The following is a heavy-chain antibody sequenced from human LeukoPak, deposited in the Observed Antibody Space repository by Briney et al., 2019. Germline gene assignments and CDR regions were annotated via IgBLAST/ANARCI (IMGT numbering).Heavy chain of an antibody. CDR1: GFTFSSYG. D-gene: IGHD3-22*01. Sequence: GGSLRLSCAASGFTFSSYGMHWGRHGPDTGRGCGAFIWYEGGNKYYADSVKGRFTISRDKFKNTLCLKLNSLKPADTDVYYCAKDPRAYDSSGYYSLDCWGPGTLVTVSS. CDR2: IWYEGGNK. CDR3: AKDPRAYDSSGYYSLDC. V-gene: IGHV3-30*02. J-gene: IGHJ4*02.